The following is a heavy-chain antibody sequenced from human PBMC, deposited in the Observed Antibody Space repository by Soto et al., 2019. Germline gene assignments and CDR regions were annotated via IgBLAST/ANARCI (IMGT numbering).Heavy chain of an antibody. J-gene: IGHJ6*02. Sequence: VKVSFQASVYTFTSYGISWVRQAPGQGLEWMGWISAYNGNTNYAQKLQGRVTMTTDTSTSTAYMELRSLRSDDTAVYYCASTMVRGVTLPYYYYGLDVWGQGTTVTVSS. D-gene: IGHD3-10*01. CDR1: VYTFTSYG. V-gene: IGHV1-18*01. CDR2: ISAYNGNT. CDR3: ASTMVRGVTLPYYYYGLDV.